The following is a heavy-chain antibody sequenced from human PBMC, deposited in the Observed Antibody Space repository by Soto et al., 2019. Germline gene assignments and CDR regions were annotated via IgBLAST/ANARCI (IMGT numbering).Heavy chain of an antibody. CDR1: GFTFSSYA. CDR2: ISSNGGST. J-gene: IGHJ1*01. CDR3: VKDGGIAAAGRNGGGFQR. D-gene: IGHD6-13*01. Sequence: GGSLRLSCSASGFTFSSYAMHWVRQAPGKGLEYVSAISSNGGSTYYADSVKGRFTISRDNSKNTLYLQMSSLRAEDTAGYYCVKDGGIAAAGRNGGGFQRWGQGTLVNVSS. V-gene: IGHV3-64D*09.